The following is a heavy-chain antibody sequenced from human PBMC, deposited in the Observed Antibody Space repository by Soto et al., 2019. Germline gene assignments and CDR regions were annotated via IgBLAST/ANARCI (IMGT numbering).Heavy chain of an antibody. D-gene: IGHD2-2*02. CDR1: GGSISSGDYY. CDR2: IYYSGST. J-gene: IGHJ5*02. CDR3: ASIGYCSSTSCYTDRFDP. V-gene: IGHV4-30-4*01. Sequence: PSETLSLTCTVSGGSISSGDYYWSWIRQPPGKGLEWIGYIYYSGSTYYNPSLKSRVTISVDTSKNQFSLKLSSVTAADTAVYYCASIGYCSSTSCYTDRFDPWGQGTLVTVSS.